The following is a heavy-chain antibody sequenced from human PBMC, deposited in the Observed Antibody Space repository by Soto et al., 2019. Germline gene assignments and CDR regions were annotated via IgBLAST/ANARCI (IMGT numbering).Heavy chain of an antibody. CDR2: ISGAGTAT. J-gene: IGHJ4*02. Sequence: PGGSLKRYCAVSGFTFRTYAMSWVRQAPGKGLEWVSGISGAGTATNYADSFKGRFTISRDNSKNTLYLQMNSLRAEDTGVYYCAKGSAGFSTSWADYWGQGTQVTVSS. V-gene: IGHV3-23*01. D-gene: IGHD6-13*01. CDR1: GFTFRTYA. CDR3: AKGSAGFSTSWADY.